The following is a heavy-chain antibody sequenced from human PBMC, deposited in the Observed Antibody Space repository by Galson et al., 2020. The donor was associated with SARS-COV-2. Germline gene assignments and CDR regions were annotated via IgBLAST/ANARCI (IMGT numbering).Heavy chain of an antibody. V-gene: IGHV4-34*01. J-gene: IGHJ6*02. CDR2: INHSGST. CDR1: GGSFSGYY. Sequence: SQTLSLTCAVYGGSFSGYYWSWIRQPPGKGLEWIGEINHSGSTNYNPSLKSRVTISVDTSKNQFSLKLSSVTAVDTAVYYCARDRGGQGMDVWGRGTTVTVSS. D-gene: IGHD3-10*01. CDR3: ARDRGGQGMDV.